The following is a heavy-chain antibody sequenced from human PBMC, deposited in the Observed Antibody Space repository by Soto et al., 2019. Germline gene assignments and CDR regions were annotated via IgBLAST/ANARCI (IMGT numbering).Heavy chain of an antibody. CDR1: GCPFSSYA. J-gene: IGHJ4*02. Sequence: GGSLRLSCAASGCPFSSYAMSWVRPAPGKGLEWVSAISGSGGSTYYADSVKGRFTISRDNSKNTLYLQMNSLRAEDTAVYYCAKDQAHLGELSFLLGTPTDYWGQGTLVTVS. D-gene: IGHD3-16*02. CDR2: ISGSGGST. CDR3: AKDQAHLGELSFLLGTPTDY. V-gene: IGHV3-23*01.